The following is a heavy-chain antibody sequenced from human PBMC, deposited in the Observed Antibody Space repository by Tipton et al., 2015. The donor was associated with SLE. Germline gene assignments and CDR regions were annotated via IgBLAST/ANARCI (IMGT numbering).Heavy chain of an antibody. V-gene: IGHV1-69*01. CDR2: IVPLFGTS. Sequence: QSGAEVKKPGSSVKVSCKASGGTFSNFDISWVRQAPGQGLEWMGGIVPLFGTSNYAQKFQGRVTITADDSTNIAYMELSSLRSADTAVYFCARMREEYYHASGSYRYCFDYWGQGTLVTVSS. CDR1: GGTFSNFD. CDR3: ARMREEYYHASGSYRYCFDY. D-gene: IGHD3-10*01. J-gene: IGHJ4*02.